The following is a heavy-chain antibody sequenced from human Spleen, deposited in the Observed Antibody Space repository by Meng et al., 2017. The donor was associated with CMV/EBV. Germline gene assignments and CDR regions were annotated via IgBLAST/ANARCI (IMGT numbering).Heavy chain of an antibody. CDR1: GGSISSSTYY. Sequence: GSLRLSCTVSGGSISSSTYYWGWIRQPPGKGLEWIGNFYYSGSTYYNPSLKSRVAISVDTSKNQFSLKLSSVTAADTAVYYCARLGCSSTNCYMSYYYYGMDVWGQGTTVTVSS. CDR2: FYYSGST. CDR3: ARLGCSSTNCYMSYYYYGMDV. V-gene: IGHV4-39*01. D-gene: IGHD2-2*02. J-gene: IGHJ6*02.